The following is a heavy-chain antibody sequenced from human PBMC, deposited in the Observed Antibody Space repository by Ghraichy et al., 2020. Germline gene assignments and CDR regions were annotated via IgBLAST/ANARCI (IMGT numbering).Heavy chain of an antibody. CDR1: GASTSLNY. CDR3: ARLRNSYYYVLDY. D-gene: IGHD3-22*01. CDR2: VYNSGST. V-gene: IGHV4-59*08. Sequence: SETLSLTCSVSGASTSLNYWTWIRQPPGNGLEWIGYVYNSGSTDYNPSLKSRVTISMDTSKKRFSLKLHTATAADSAVYYCARLRNSYYYVLDYWGPGIRVTVSS. J-gene: IGHJ4*02.